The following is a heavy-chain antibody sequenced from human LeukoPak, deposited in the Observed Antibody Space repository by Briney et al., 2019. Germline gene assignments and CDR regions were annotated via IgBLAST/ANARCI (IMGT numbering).Heavy chain of an antibody. D-gene: IGHD6-19*01. J-gene: IGHJ5*02. CDR1: GYTFSDHH. Sequence: GASVKVSCKASGYTFSDHHILWVRQAPGQGLEWMGWIHPNGHDTKYAQKFQGRVTMTRDTSISTAYMELSRLRSDDTAVYYCARVAGIAVTSRWFDPWGQGTLVTVSS. CDR3: ARVAGIAVTSRWFDP. V-gene: IGHV1-2*02. CDR2: IHPNGHDT.